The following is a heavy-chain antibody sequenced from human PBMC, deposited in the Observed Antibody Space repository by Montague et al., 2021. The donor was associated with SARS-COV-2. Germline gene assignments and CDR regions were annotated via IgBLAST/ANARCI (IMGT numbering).Heavy chain of an antibody. V-gene: IGHV4-61*01. CDR1: GDSISSGSYF. J-gene: IGHJ5*02. D-gene: IGHD1-14*01. CDR2: VYYSGST. CDR3: ARDGIPGYSHFDA. Sequence: SETLSLTCTVSGDSISSGSYFWSWIRQPPGKELEWIGYVYYSGSTNYNPSLKSRVTISVDTSKNQFSLKLSSVTAADTAVYFCARDGIPGYSHFDARGQGTLVAVSS.